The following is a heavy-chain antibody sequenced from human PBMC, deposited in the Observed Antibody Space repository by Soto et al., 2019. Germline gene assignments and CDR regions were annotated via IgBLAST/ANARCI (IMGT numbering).Heavy chain of an antibody. CDR3: ARGDRGAFDL. D-gene: IGHD1-26*01. CDR2: IHSDGSST. Sequence: EVQLVESGGGLVQPGESLRLSCAASGFTFSYYWMHWVRQAPGKGLVWVSRIHSDGSSTTYADSVKGRFTISRDNARNTLYLQMNRLRAEDTAVYYCARGDRGAFDLWGKGTVLTVSS. V-gene: IGHV3-74*01. J-gene: IGHJ3*01. CDR1: GFTFSYYW.